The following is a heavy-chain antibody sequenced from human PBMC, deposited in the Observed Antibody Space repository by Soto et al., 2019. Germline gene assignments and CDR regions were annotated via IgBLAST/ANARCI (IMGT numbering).Heavy chain of an antibody. D-gene: IGHD3-16*01. CDR3: ARWGTTGGLDV. V-gene: IGHV3-33*05. Sequence: QVQLVESGGGVVQPGTSLRLSCVGSGFTFRSYVIHWVRQAPGKGLEWVALTSHGGSNNFYGGSVKGRFTISRDNSRNTVELQMDSLRLEDTALYYCARWGTTGGLDVWGQGTLVSVSS. CDR1: GFTFRSYV. CDR2: TSHGGSNN. J-gene: IGHJ4*02.